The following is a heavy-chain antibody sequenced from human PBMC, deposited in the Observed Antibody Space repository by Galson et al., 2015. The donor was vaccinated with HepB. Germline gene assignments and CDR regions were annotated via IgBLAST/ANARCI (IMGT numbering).Heavy chain of an antibody. J-gene: IGHJ4*02. CDR2: ISWDGGST. Sequence: SLRLSCAASGFTFDDYTMHWVRQAPGKGLEWVSLISWDGGSTYYADSVKGRFTISRDNNKNSLYLQMNSLRTEDTALYYCAKDIFEGGGGGGGEWPPDYWGQGTLVTVSS. CDR3: AKDIFEGGGGGGGEWPPDY. D-gene: IGHD2-21*01. V-gene: IGHV3-43*01. CDR1: GFTFDDYT.